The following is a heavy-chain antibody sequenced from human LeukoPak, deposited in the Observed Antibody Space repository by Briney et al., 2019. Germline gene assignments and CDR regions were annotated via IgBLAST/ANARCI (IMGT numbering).Heavy chain of an antibody. Sequence: SETLSLTCAVSGGSISSGGYSWSWIRQPPGKGLEWIGYIHHSGSTYYNPSLKSRVTISVDRSKNQFSLKLSSVTAADTAVYYCAREDVAFDYWGQGTLVTVSS. CDR3: AREDVAFDY. D-gene: IGHD2-15*01. J-gene: IGHJ4*02. CDR1: GGSISSGGYS. CDR2: IHHSGST. V-gene: IGHV4-30-2*01.